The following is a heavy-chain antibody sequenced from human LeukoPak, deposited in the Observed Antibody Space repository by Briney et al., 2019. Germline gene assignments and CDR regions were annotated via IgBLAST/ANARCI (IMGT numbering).Heavy chain of an antibody. D-gene: IGHD3-22*01. CDR1: GYTFTSYD. J-gene: IGHJ5*02. V-gene: IGHV1-8*01. Sequence: ASVKVSCKASGYTFTSYDINWMRQATGQGLEWMGWMNPNSGNTGYAQKSQGRVTMTRNTSISTAYMELSSLRSEDTAVYYCARGWEYYYDSIAELQQNWFDPWGQGTLVTVSS. CDR2: MNPNSGNT. CDR3: ARGWEYYYDSIAELQQNWFDP.